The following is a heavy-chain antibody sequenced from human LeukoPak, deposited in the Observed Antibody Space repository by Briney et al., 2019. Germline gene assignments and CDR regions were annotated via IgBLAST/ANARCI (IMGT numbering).Heavy chain of an antibody. CDR3: ARVLGYDSSGYYPYYFDY. V-gene: IGHV5-51*01. CDR2: IYPGDSDT. J-gene: IGHJ4*02. D-gene: IGHD3-22*01. Sequence: GESLKISCKGSGYSFTSYWIVWVRQMPGKGLEWMGIIYPGDSDTRYSPSFQGQVTISADKSISTAYLQWSSLKASDTDMYYCARVLGYDSSGYYPYYFDYWGQGTLVTVSS. CDR1: GYSFTSYW.